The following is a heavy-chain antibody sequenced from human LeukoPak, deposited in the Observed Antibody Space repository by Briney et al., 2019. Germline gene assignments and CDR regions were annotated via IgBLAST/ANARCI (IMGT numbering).Heavy chain of an antibody. CDR3: SRVGCGATGCYTNDY. V-gene: IGHV3-73*01. Sequence: GGSLRLSCAASGFTFSGSPMHWVRQASGKGLEWVGRIRTKATSYDAAYAASVKGRFTISRDDSKNTAYLQMNSLKTEDTAMYYCSRVGCGATGCYTNDYWGQGTLVTVSS. D-gene: IGHD2-21*01. J-gene: IGHJ4*02. CDR2: IRTKATSYDA. CDR1: GFTFSGSP.